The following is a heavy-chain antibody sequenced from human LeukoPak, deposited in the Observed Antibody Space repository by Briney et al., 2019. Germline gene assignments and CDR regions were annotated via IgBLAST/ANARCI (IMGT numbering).Heavy chain of an antibody. CDR3: ATPGVGLELHGDYFDY. V-gene: IGHV1-24*01. Sequence: ASVKVSCKVSGYTLTELSMHWVRQAPGKGLEWMGGFDPEDGETIYAQKFQGRVTMTEDTSTDTAYMELSSLRSEDTAVYYCATPGVGLELHGDYFDYWGQGTLVTVSS. CDR2: FDPEDGET. D-gene: IGHD1-7*01. J-gene: IGHJ4*02. CDR1: GYTLTELS.